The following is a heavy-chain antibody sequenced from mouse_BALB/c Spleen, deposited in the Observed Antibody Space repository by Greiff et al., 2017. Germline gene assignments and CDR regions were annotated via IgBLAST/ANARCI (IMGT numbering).Heavy chain of an antibody. Sequence: VQLKESGPGLVKPSQSLSLTCSVTGYSITSGYYWNWIRQFPGNKLEWMGYISYDGSNNYNPSLKNRISITRDTSKNQFFLKLNSVTTEDTATYYCAREGDYGSSYFAYWGQGTLVTVSA. CDR3: AREGDYGSSYFAY. CDR1: GYSITSGYY. V-gene: IGHV3-6*02. D-gene: IGHD1-1*01. CDR2: ISYDGSN. J-gene: IGHJ3*01.